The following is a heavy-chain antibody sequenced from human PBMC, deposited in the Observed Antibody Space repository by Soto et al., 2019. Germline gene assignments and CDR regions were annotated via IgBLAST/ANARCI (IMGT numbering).Heavy chain of an antibody. J-gene: IGHJ5*02. CDR2: IYYSGST. D-gene: IGHD3-10*01. CDR3: ARGFFRQVNWFDP. Sequence: SETLSLTCTVSGVSISRYYWGWIRQPPGKGLEGIGYIYYSGSTNYNPSLKSRVTISVDTSKNQFSLKLSSVTAADTAVYYCARGFFRQVNWFDPWGQGTLVTVSS. V-gene: IGHV4-59*01. CDR1: GVSISRYY.